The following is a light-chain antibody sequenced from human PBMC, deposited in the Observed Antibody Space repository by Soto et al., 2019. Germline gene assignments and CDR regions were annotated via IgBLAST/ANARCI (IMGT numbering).Light chain of an antibody. J-gene: IGLJ7*01. CDR1: SSDVGSHNL. CDR3: CSYGGSMAV. V-gene: IGLV2-23*02. CDR2: EVS. Sequence: QSALTQPASVSGSPGQSITISCTGTSSDVGSHNLVSWYQQHPGQAPKLMIYEVSKRPLGVSARFSASKSGNTASLTISGLQAEDEADYYCCSYGGSMAVFGGGTQLTVI.